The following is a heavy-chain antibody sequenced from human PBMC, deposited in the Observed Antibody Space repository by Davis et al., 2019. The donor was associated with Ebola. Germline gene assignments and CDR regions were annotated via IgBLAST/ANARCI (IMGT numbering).Heavy chain of an antibody. CDR2: MYYSGST. V-gene: IGHV4-59*02. J-gene: IGHJ4*02. CDR1: GGSVSSYY. CDR3: ARGGSGYDPLDY. D-gene: IGHD5-12*01. Sequence: PSETLSLTCTVSGGSVSSYYWSWIRQPPGKGLEWIAYMYYSGSTNYNPSLKSRVTISVDTSKNHFSLKLSSVTAADTAVYYCARGGSGYDPLDYWGQGTLVTVSS.